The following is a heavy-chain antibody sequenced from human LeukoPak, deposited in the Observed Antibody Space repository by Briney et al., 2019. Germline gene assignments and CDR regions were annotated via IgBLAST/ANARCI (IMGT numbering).Heavy chain of an antibody. CDR1: GGSICTYH. CDR3: ARDLEHCDSTSCHNWFDP. CDR2: LYTSGST. J-gene: IGHJ5*02. V-gene: IGHV4-4*07. D-gene: IGHD2-2*01. Sequence: SETLSLTCTVSGGSICTYHWSWIRQPAGKGLEWIGRLYTSGSTSYNPSLKSRVTISIDKSKSQFSLNLSSVTAADTAVYYCARDLEHCDSTSCHNWFDPWGQGTLVTVSS.